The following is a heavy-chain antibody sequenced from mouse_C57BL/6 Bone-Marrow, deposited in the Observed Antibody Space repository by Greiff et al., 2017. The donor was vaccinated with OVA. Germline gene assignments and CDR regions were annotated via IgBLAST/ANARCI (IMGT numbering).Heavy chain of an antibody. CDR1: GFTFSDYG. CDR3: ARYDGSSFYYAMDY. CDR2: ISSGSSTI. D-gene: IGHD1-1*01. Sequence: EVQGVESGGGLVKPGGSLKLSCAVSGFTFSDYGMHWVRQAPEKGLEWVAYISSGSSTIYYADTVKGRFTISRDNAKNTLFLQMTSLRSVDTAMYYCARYDGSSFYYAMDYWGQGTSVTVSS. V-gene: IGHV5-17*01. J-gene: IGHJ4*01.